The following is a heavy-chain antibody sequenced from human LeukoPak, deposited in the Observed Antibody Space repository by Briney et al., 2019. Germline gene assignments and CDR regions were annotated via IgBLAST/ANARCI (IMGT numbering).Heavy chain of an antibody. D-gene: IGHD3-16*01. CDR2: INQDAGGK. J-gene: IGHJ4*02. Sequence: GGSLRLSCEASGFTFSNYWMSWVRQAPGKGLEWVANINQDAGGKYYVDSVKGRFTISRENAKSSLYLQMNSLRADDTAVYYCASGGGGMVIGDYWGQGTLVTVSS. V-gene: IGHV3-7*02. CDR1: GFTFSNYW. CDR3: ASGGGGMVIGDY.